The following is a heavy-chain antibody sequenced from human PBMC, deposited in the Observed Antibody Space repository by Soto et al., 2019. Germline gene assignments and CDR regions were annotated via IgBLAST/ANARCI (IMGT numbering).Heavy chain of an antibody. D-gene: IGHD5-12*01. CDR3: AKDSDPYSGYDPTDC. CDR1: GFTFSSYG. Sequence: QVQLVESGGGVVQPGRSLRLSCAASGFTFSSYGMHWVRQAPGKGLEWVAVISYDGSNKYYADSVKGRITISRDNSKSTLYLQMNSLRAADTAVYYCAKDSDPYSGYDPTDCWSQGTLVTVSS. CDR2: ISYDGSNK. V-gene: IGHV3-30*18. J-gene: IGHJ4*02.